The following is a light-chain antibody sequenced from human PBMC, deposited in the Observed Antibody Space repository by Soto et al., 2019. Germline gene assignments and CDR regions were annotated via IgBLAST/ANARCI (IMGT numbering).Light chain of an antibody. CDR3: CSYAGSYTYV. Sequence: ALTQPRSVSGSPGQSVTISCTGTSSDVGGYNYVSWYQQHPGKAPKLVIYDVSKRPSGVPDRFSGSKSGNTASLTISGLQAEDEADYYCCSYAGSYTYVFGTGTKVTVL. CDR2: DVS. J-gene: IGLJ1*01. CDR1: SSDVGGYNY. V-gene: IGLV2-11*01.